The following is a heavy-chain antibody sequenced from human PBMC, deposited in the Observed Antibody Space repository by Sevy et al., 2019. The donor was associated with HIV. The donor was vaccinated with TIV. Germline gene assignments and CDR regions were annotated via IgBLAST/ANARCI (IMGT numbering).Heavy chain of an antibody. CDR2: ISSHSGNL. CDR1: DLPSITYP. Sequence: GGSLNPSLKPPDLPSITYPTTWVRQAQGKGLEWVSSISSHSGNLYNEVSVKGRFTISRDNAKNSLYLQMNSLRAEDTAVYYCARVPIIAADGMYYFDYWGQGTLVTVSS. V-gene: IGHV3-21*01. CDR3: ARVPIIAADGMYYFDY. J-gene: IGHJ4*02. D-gene: IGHD6-13*01.